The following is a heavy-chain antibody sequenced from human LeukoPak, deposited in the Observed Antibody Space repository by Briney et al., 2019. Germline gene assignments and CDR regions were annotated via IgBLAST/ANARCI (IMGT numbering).Heavy chain of an antibody. CDR3: ARPLRVTMIRGAAFRASSDFDP. V-gene: IGHV1-3*01. J-gene: IGHJ5*02. Sequence: ASVKVSCKASGYTFTNYAIHWVRQAPGQRLEWMGWINAANGNTKYSQEFQDRVTMTRDTSISTAYMEVSRLRYDDTAVYYCARPLRVTMIRGAAFRASSDFDPWGQGTLVTVSS. CDR1: GYTFTNYA. CDR2: INAANGNT. D-gene: IGHD3-10*01.